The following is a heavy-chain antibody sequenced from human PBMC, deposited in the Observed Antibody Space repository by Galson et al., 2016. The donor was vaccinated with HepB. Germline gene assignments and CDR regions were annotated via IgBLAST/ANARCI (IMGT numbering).Heavy chain of an antibody. J-gene: IGHJ4*02. D-gene: IGHD3-10*01. CDR2: IYPGDSET. CDR1: GYNFTLYY. CDR3: ARQAFYYGSVSYLLDY. Sequence: QSGAEVKKPGESLQISCKASGYNFTLYYIAWVRQMPGRGLEWMGIIYPGDSETRYSPSFQDHVTISADKSFTTAHLEWSSLKTSDTAVYYCARQAFYYGSVSYLLDYWGQGALVTVSS. V-gene: IGHV5-51*01.